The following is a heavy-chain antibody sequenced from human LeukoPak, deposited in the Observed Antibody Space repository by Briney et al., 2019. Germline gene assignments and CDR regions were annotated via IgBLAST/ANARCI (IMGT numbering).Heavy chain of an antibody. CDR3: ARVGAAAGTLDYYYMDV. J-gene: IGHJ6*03. V-gene: IGHV4-38-2*01. CDR2: IYHSGST. CDR1: GYSISSGYY. D-gene: IGHD6-25*01. Sequence: SETLSLTCAVSGYSISSGYYWGWIRQPPGKGLEWIGSIYHSGSTYYNPSLKSRVTISVDTSKNQFSLKLSSVTAADTAVYYCARVGAAAGTLDYYYMDVWGKGTTVTVSS.